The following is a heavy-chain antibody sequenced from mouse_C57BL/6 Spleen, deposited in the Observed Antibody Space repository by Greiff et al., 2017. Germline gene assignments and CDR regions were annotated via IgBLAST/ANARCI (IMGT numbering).Heavy chain of an antibody. CDR3: ARGDGSSPAWFAY. Sequence: QVQLQQSGAELVKPGASVKISCKASGYAFSSYWMNWVKQRPGKGLEWIGQIYPGDGDSKYNGKFKGKATLTADKSSSTAYMQLSSLTSEDSAVYFCARGDGSSPAWFAYWGQGTLVTVSA. CDR1: GYAFSSYW. J-gene: IGHJ3*01. V-gene: IGHV1-80*01. D-gene: IGHD1-1*01. CDR2: IYPGDGDS.